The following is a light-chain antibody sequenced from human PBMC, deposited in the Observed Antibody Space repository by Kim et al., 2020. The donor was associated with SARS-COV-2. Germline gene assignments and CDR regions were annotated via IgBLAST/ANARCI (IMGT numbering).Light chain of an antibody. J-gene: IGKJ2*01. V-gene: IGKV3-20*01. Sequence: EIVLTQSPGTLSLSPGERATLSCRASQSVRRNYFAWYQQKPGQAPRLLIYDASSRATDIPDRFSGSGSGTDFTLTISRLKPEDFTVYYCQQYGSAPNTFGQGTKLEI. CDR2: DAS. CDR3: QQYGSAPNT. CDR1: QSVRRNY.